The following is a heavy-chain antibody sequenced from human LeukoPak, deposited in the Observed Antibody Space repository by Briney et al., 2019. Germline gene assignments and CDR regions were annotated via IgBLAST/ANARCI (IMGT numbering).Heavy chain of an antibody. CDR3: AKGGLDHEMATISY. CDR2: ISGSGGST. CDR1: GFTFSSYA. J-gene: IGHJ4*02. V-gene: IGHV3-23*01. D-gene: IGHD5-24*01. Sequence: GGSLRLSCAASGFTFSSYAMSWVRQAPGKGLEWVSAISGSGGSTYYADSVKGRFTISRDNSKNTLYLQMNSLRAEDTAVYYCAKGGLDHEMATISYWGQGTLVTVSS.